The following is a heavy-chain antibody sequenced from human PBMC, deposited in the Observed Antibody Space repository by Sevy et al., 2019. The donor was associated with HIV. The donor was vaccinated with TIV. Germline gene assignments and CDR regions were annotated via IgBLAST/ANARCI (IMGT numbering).Heavy chain of an antibody. J-gene: IGHJ4*02. V-gene: IGHV4-59*08. CDR2: IYYNGHI. CDR1: GGSITSLY. D-gene: IGHD1-26*01. Sequence: SETSLTCTVSGGSITSLYWNWIRQPPGKGLEWIAIIYYNGHINYNPSLKSRVTLSLDTSKNQFSLRLSSVTAADTAMYYCAGENAWGRGYSWGQGTLVTVSS. CDR3: AGENAWGRGYS.